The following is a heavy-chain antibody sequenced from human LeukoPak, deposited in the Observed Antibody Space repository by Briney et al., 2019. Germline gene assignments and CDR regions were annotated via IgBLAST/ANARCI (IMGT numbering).Heavy chain of an antibody. Sequence: ASVKVSCKASGYTFTGYYMHWVRQAPGQGLEWMGWINPNSGGTNYAQKFQGRVTITRDTSISTAYMELSRLRSDDTAVYYCARSELRGRDGYNLDYWGQGTLVTVSS. D-gene: IGHD5-24*01. CDR2: INPNSGGT. CDR3: ARSELRGRDGYNLDY. V-gene: IGHV1-2*02. CDR1: GYTFTGYY. J-gene: IGHJ4*02.